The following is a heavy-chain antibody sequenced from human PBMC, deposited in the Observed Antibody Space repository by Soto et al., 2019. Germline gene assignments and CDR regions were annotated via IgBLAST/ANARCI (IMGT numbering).Heavy chain of an antibody. CDR1: GFTFSSYS. V-gene: IGHV3-48*02. J-gene: IGHJ5*02. Sequence: EVQLVESGGRLVQPGGSLRLSCAASGFTFSSYSMNWVRQAPGKGLEWVSYISSSGNTIYYADSVKGRFTISRDNAKNSLYLQMNSLRDEDTAVYYCARDGSKRGANWFDPWGQGTLVTVSS. D-gene: IGHD3-16*01. CDR3: ARDGSKRGANWFDP. CDR2: ISSSGNTI.